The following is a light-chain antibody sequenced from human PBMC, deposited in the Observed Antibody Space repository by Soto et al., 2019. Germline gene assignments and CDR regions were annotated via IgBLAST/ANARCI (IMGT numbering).Light chain of an antibody. V-gene: IGKV3-11*01. CDR2: DAS. CDR3: QQSRNWPLT. J-gene: IGKJ4*01. CDR1: QSISSI. Sequence: EIVLTQSPATLSLSPGERATLPCRASQSISSILAWYQQKPGQAPRLLIYDASNRATGIPLRFSGSGSGTDFTLTISSLEPEDFAVYYCQQSRNWPLTFGGGTKVEIK.